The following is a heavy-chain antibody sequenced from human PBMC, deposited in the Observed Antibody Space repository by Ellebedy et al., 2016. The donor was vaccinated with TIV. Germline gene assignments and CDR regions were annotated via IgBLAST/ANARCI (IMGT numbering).Heavy chain of an antibody. D-gene: IGHD1-26*01. CDR1: GYTFSSYG. J-gene: IGHJ4*02. V-gene: IGHV1-18*04. CDR3: ARGGSGGYDY. CDR2: ISPYNANT. Sequence: AASVKVSCKASGYTFSSYGISWVRHAPVQGLEWTGWISPYNANTNYAQKFHGRITMTTDTSTNTAYMVLRSLRSDDTSMYYFARGGSGGYDYWGQGTLVTVSS.